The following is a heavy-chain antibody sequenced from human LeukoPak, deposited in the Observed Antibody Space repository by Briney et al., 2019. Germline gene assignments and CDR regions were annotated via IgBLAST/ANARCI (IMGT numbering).Heavy chain of an antibody. J-gene: IGHJ5*02. V-gene: IGHV4-39*01. CDR1: GGSIRSSSYY. CDR3: ARHYSNSWLSPWFDP. D-gene: IGHD6-13*01. Sequence: SETLSLTCTVPGGSIRSSSYYWGWIRQPPGKGLEWIGSIYYSGRTYYNPSLKSRVTISVDTSKNQFSLKLSSVTAADTAVYYCARHYSNSWLSPWFDPWGQGTLVTVSS. CDR2: IYYSGRT.